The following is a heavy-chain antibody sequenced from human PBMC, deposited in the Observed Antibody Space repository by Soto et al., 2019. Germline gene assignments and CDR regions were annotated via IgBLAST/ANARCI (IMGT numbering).Heavy chain of an antibody. V-gene: IGHV1-69*02. CDR2: IIPILGIA. CDR1: GGTFSSYT. Sequence: QVQLVQSGAEVKKPGSSVKVSCKASGGTFSSYTISWVRQAPGQGLEWMGRIIPILGIANYAQKFQGRVTIIAYKSTSTAYMELSSLRSEDTAVYYCAILDGHGDQLLIRNWFDPWGQGTLVTVSS. D-gene: IGHD2-2*01. CDR3: AILDGHGDQLLIRNWFDP. J-gene: IGHJ5*02.